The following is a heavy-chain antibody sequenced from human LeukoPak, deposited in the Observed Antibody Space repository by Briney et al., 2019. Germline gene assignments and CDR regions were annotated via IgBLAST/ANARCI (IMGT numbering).Heavy chain of an antibody. V-gene: IGHV1-18*01. CDR2: ISGYNGNT. CDR3: AREPLHYDILTGYSSLQFDP. J-gene: IGHJ5*02. CDR1: GYTFTSYG. Sequence: ASVKVSCKASGYTFTSYGISWVRQAPGQGLEWMGWISGYNGNTNYAQKFQGRVTMTRDTSTSTAYMELSSLRSEDTAVYYCAREPLHYDILTGYSSLQFDPWGQGTLVTVSS. D-gene: IGHD3-9*01.